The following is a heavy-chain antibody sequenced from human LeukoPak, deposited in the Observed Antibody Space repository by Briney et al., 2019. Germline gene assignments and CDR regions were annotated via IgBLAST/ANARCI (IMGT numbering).Heavy chain of an antibody. CDR2: IKQDGSEK. V-gene: IGHV3-7*01. CDR3: ARRRSSGWYRAFDI. CDR1: GFTFSSYW. Sequence: GGSLRLSCAASGFTFSSYWMSWVRQAPGKGLEWVANIKQDGSEKYYVDSVKGRFTISRDNAKNSLYLQMNSLRAEDTAVYYCARRRSSGWYRAFDIWGQGTMVTVSS. D-gene: IGHD6-19*01. J-gene: IGHJ3*02.